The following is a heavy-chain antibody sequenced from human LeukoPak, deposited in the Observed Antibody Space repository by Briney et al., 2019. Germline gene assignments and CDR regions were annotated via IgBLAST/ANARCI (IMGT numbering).Heavy chain of an antibody. J-gene: IGHJ4*02. CDR3: ARRFDY. Sequence: GGSLRLSCAASGFTFSTYWMAWVCQAPGKGLEWVSYISSSSGTMYYADSVRGRFTISRDNAKNSLYLQMNSLRAEDTALYCCARRFDYWGQGTLVTVSS. CDR1: GFTFSTYW. V-gene: IGHV3-48*01. CDR2: ISSSSGTM.